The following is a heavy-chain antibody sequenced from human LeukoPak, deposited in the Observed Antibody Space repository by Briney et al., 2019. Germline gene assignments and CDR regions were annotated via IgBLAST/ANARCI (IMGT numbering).Heavy chain of an antibody. CDR2: INPNRGGT. CDR1: GSTFTGYY. J-gene: IGHJ1*01. Sequence: ASVKLSCKASGSTFTGYYMHWVRQAPGQGLEWMGWINPNRGGTNYAQKFQGRVTMTRDTSISTAYMELSRLRSDDTAVYYCAREMAGLVDQFQHWGRAPWSPSPQ. D-gene: IGHD6-19*01. V-gene: IGHV1-2*02. CDR3: AREMAGLVDQFQH.